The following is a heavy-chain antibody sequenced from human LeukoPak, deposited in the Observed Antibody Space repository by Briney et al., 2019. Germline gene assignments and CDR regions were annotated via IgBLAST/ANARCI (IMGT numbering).Heavy chain of an antibody. CDR3: ARVSPEMAAFDY. CDR2: IYHSGST. J-gene: IGHJ4*02. V-gene: IGHV4-59*12. D-gene: IGHD5-24*01. Sequence: SETLSLTCTVSGGSISSYYWSWIRQPPGKGLEWIGYIYHSGSTYYNPSLKSRVTISVDRSKNQFSLKLSSVTAADTAVYYCARVSPEMAAFDYWGQGTLVTVSS. CDR1: GGSISSYY.